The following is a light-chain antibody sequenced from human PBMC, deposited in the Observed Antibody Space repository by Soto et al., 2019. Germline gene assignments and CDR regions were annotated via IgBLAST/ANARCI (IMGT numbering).Light chain of an antibody. J-gene: IGKJ4*01. V-gene: IGKV1-39*01. CDR1: QSISIY. CDR2: AAS. CDR3: QQSYSIPRT. Sequence: DIQMTQSPSSQSASVGDRVTITCRASQSISIYLNWYQQKPGKAPKLLIYAASSLQSRVPSRFSGSGSGTDFTLTISSLQPEDFATYYCQQSYSIPRTFGGGTKV.